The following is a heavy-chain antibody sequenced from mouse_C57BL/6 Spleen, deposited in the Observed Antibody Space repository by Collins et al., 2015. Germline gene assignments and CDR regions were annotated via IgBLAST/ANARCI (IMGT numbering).Heavy chain of an antibody. V-gene: IGHV1-50*01. CDR2: IDPSDSFA. Sequence: QGLEWIGEIDPSDSFANYNQKFKGKATLTVDTPSSTAYMQLSSLTSEDSAVYYCARKPIYYDHYYAMDYWGQGTSVAVSS. CDR3: ARKPIYYDHYYAMDY. J-gene: IGHJ4*01. D-gene: IGHD2-4*01.